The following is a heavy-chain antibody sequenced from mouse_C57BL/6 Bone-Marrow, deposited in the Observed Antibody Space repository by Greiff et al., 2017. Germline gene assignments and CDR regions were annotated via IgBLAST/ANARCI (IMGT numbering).Heavy chain of an antibody. CDR2: INPYNGGT. V-gene: IGHV1-26*01. CDR3: ARDYYESSWYFDY. D-gene: IGHD1-1*01. Sequence: EVQLQQSGPELVKPGASVKISCKASGYTFTDYYMNWVKQSHGKSLEWIGDINPYNGGTSYNQKLKGKATLTVDKSSSTAYMELRSLTSEDSAVYYCARDYYESSWYFDYWGQGTILTVSS. J-gene: IGHJ2*01. CDR1: GYTFTDYY.